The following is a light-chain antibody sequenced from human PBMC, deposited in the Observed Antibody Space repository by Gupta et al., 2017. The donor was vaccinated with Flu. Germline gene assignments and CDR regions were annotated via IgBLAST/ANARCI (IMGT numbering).Light chain of an antibody. V-gene: IGKV3-20*01. CDR2: GAS. CDR1: QSVSNTS. CDR3: QQYGSSPPT. Sequence: ERATLSCRASQSVSNTSLACYQQKPGQAPRLLIYGASSRANGIPDRFTGSGSGTDFTLTISRLEPEDFAVYCCQQYGSSPPTFGQGTKVEIK. J-gene: IGKJ1*01.